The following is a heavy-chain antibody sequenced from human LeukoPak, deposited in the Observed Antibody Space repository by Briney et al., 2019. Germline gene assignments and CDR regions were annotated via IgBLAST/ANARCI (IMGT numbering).Heavy chain of an antibody. Sequence: GASVKVSCKASGGTFSSYAISWVRQAPGQGLEWMGGIIPIFGTANYAQKFQGRVTITADESTSTAYMELSSLRSEDTAVYYCARDGHSRDGYNYYFDYWGQGTLVTVSS. CDR2: IIPIFGTA. J-gene: IGHJ4*02. V-gene: IGHV1-69*13. D-gene: IGHD5-24*01. CDR3: ARDGHSRDGYNYYFDY. CDR1: GGTFSSYA.